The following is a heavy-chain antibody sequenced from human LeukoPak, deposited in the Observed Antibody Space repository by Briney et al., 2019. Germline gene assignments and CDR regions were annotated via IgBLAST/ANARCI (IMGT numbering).Heavy chain of an antibody. Sequence: GGSLRLSCAASGFTFSSYAMNWVRQAPGKGLEWASSISSSSSYIYYADSVKGRFTISRDNAKNSLYLQMNSLRAEDTAVYYCARDGEMATFYFDYWGQGTLVTVSS. J-gene: IGHJ4*02. CDR1: GFTFSSYA. CDR2: ISSSSSYI. D-gene: IGHD5-24*01. V-gene: IGHV3-21*01. CDR3: ARDGEMATFYFDY.